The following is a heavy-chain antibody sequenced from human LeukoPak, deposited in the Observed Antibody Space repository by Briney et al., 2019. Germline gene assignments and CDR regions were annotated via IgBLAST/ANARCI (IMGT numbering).Heavy chain of an antibody. V-gene: IGHV3-30-3*01. J-gene: IGHJ1*01. CDR1: GFTFSSYT. CDR3: ARGKGYFQH. CDR2: ISYDGNNK. Sequence: GGSLRLSCAASGFTFSSYTIHWVRQAPGKGLEWVAIISYDGNNKCYTDSVKGRFTISRDNAKNSLYLQMNSLRAEDTAVYYCARGKGYFQHWGQGTLVTVSS.